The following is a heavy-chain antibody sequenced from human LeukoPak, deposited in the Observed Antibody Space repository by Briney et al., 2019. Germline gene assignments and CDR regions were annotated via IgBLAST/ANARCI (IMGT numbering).Heavy chain of an antibody. D-gene: IGHD2-2*03. CDR3: ARHRGYCSSTSCSYNWFDT. CDR2: IYYSGST. J-gene: IGHJ5*02. V-gene: IGHV4-39*01. Sequence: SETLSLTCTVSGGSISSRSCCWGWIRQPPGKGLEWIGTIYYSGSTYYNPSLKSRVTMSVDTSKNRFSLKLSSVTAADTAVYYCARHRGYCSSTSCSYNWFDTWGQGTLVTVSS. CDR1: GGSISSRSCC.